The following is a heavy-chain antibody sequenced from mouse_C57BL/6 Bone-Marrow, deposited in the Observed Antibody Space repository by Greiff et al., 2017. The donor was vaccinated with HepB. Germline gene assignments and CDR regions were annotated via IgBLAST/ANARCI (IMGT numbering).Heavy chain of an antibody. CDR3: ARAITTVVATWYFDV. CDR2: IYPRDGST. CDR1: GYTFTSYD. V-gene: IGHV1-85*01. D-gene: IGHD1-1*01. J-gene: IGHJ1*03. Sequence: VMLVESGPELVKPGASVKLSCKASGYTFTSYDINWVKQRPGQGLEWIGWIYPRDGSTKYNEKFKGKATLTVDTSSSTAYMELHSLTSEDSAVYFCARAITTVVATWYFDVWGTGTTVTVSS.